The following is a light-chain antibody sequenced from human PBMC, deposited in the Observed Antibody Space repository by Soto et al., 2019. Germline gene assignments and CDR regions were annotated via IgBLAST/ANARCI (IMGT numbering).Light chain of an antibody. V-gene: IGLV2-23*02. CDR1: SSDVGSYNL. J-gene: IGLJ2*01. CDR2: EVS. CDR3: CSYAGSSTL. Sequence: SLLTQPASLSGSPGQSITISCPGNSSDVGSYNLVSWYQQHPGKAPKLMIYEVSKRPSGVSNRFSGSKSGNTASLTISGLQAEDEADYYCCSYAGSSTLFGGGTKVTVL.